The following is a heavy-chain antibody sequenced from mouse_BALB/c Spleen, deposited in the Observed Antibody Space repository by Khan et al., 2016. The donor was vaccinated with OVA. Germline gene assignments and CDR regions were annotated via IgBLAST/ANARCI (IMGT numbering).Heavy chain of an antibody. V-gene: IGHV2-3*01. Sequence: QMQLEESGPGLVAPSQSLSITCTVSGSSSTSYGVSWARQTPGKGLEWLGVIWTDGNTNYHSSLKSRLTITKDNSKSQVLLKLSSLRTDDTATYYCAIIFYGYDWFAYWGQGTLVTVSA. CDR3: AIIFYGYDWFAY. CDR1: GSSSTSYG. D-gene: IGHD2-2*01. J-gene: IGHJ3*01. CDR2: IWTDGNT.